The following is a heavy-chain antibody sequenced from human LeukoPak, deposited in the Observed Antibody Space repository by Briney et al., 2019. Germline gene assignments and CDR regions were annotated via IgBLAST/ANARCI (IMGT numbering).Heavy chain of an antibody. CDR3: ARGDYSSHTL. D-gene: IGHD4-11*01. V-gene: IGHV3-74*01. CDR1: GFTFSSCW. CDR2: IKTDGSDT. J-gene: IGHJ4*02. Sequence: PGGSLRLSCAASGFTFSSCWMHWVRQSPGKGLVWVSRIKTDGSDTYHADSVRGRFTISRDNAKNTLYLQMDSLRAEDTAVYFCARGDYSSHTLWGQGTLVTVSS.